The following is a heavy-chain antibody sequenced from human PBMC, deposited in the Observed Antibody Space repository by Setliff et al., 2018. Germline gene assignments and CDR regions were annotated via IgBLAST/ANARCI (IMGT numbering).Heavy chain of an antibody. D-gene: IGHD3-22*01. V-gene: IGHV4-38-2*02. CDR1: GYSISSGYY. CDR3: ARESRYYYDNLGTLDY. CDR2: IYHSGST. J-gene: IGHJ4*02. Sequence: SETLSLTCAVSGYSISSGYYWGWVRQPPGKGLEWIGSIYHSGSTYYNPSLKSRVPISVDTSKNQFSLTLSSVTAADTAVYYCARESRYYYDNLGTLDYWGQGTLVTVSS.